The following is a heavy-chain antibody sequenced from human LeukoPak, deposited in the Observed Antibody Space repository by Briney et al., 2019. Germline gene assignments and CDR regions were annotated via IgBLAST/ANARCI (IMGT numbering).Heavy chain of an antibody. Sequence: SGGSLRLSCAVSGFTFSQYYMGWVRQAPGKGLEWVAFIRYDGSNKYYADSVKGRFTISRDNSKNTLYLQMNSLRAEDTAVYYCAKGGYSYGYPGYYFDYWGQGTLVTVSS. CDR2: IRYDGSNK. CDR3: AKGGYSYGYPGYYFDY. V-gene: IGHV3-30*02. D-gene: IGHD5-18*01. CDR1: GFTFSQYY. J-gene: IGHJ4*02.